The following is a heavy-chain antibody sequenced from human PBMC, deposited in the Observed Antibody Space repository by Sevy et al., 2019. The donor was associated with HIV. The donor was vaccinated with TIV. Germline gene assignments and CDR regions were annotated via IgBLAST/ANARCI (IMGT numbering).Heavy chain of an antibody. CDR1: GFTFNNYN. CDR2: VSGSSNYI. V-gene: IGHV3-21*06. Sequence: GGSLRLSCATSGFTFNNYNMNWVRQAPGKGLEWVSSVSGSSNYIYYAESVKGRFIISRDNTKNTLYLQMNSVRVDDTALYYCARGPPDGSYDYFDYWGQGTLVTVSS. CDR3: ARGPPDGSYDYFDY. J-gene: IGHJ4*02. D-gene: IGHD3-10*01.